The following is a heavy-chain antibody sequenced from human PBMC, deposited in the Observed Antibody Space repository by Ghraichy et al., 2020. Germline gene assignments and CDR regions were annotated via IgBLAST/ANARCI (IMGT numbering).Heavy chain of an antibody. V-gene: IGHV3-48*01. Sequence: GGSLRLSCAASGFTFSVYTMSWVRQAPGKGLEWISYISGSTTTIKYADSVKGRLTISRDNAKNSLYLQMDSLRVEDTAVYYCVCGRGSSWGQGTMVTVSS. D-gene: IGHD2-21*01. CDR1: GFTFSVYT. CDR3: VCGRGSS. J-gene: IGHJ4*02. CDR2: ISGSTTTI.